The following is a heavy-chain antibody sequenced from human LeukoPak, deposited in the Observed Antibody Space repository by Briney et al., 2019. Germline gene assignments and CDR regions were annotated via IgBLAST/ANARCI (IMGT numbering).Heavy chain of an antibody. V-gene: IGHV1-2*02. D-gene: IGHD5-12*01. CDR3: ARGRAQNEDQWLLQGY. J-gene: IGHJ4*02. Sequence: ASVKVSCKASGYTFTAYYIHWVRQAPGQGLEWMGWISPNSGVTNYAQKFQGRVNVTRDTSISTAYMELRGLISDDTAVYYCARGRAQNEDQWLLQGYWGQGTLVTISS. CDR1: GYTFTAYY. CDR2: ISPNSGVT.